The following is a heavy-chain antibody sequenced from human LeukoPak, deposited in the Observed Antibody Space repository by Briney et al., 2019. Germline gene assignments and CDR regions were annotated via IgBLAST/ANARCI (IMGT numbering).Heavy chain of an antibody. CDR3: ARVSWETVTPRYYYYYMDV. CDR2: ISAYNGNT. V-gene: IGHV1-18*01. J-gene: IGHJ6*03. Sequence: ASVKVSCKASGYTFTSYGISWVRQAPGQGLEWMGWISAYNGNTNYAQKLQGRVTMTTDTSTSTAYMELRSLRSEDTAVYYCARVSWETVTPRYYYYYMDVWGKGTTVTISS. D-gene: IGHD4-17*01. CDR1: GYTFTSYG.